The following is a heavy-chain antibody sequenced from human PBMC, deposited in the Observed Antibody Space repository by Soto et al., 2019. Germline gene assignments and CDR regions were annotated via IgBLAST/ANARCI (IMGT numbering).Heavy chain of an antibody. D-gene: IGHD5-18*01. CDR2: ISGSGDST. V-gene: IGHV3-23*01. CDR3: AMGYSYAPFDP. J-gene: IGHJ5*01. Sequence: GWSLRLSCAASGFTFSSYAMSWVRQAPGKGLEWGSGISGSGDSTYYADSVKGRFTISRDNSKNTLYLQMNSLRAEDTAVYYCAMGYSYAPFDPWGQGTLVTVSS. CDR1: GFTFSSYA.